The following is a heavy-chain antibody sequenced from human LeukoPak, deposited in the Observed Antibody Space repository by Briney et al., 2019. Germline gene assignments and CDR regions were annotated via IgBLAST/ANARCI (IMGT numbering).Heavy chain of an antibody. CDR3: ARHLANDFWCGYYTLGAFDI. V-gene: IGHV4-38-2*01. CDR1: GYSISSGYY. CDR2: IYHSGST. Sequence: RPSETLSLTCAVSGYSISSGYYWGWIRQPPGKGLEWIGSIYHSGSTYYNPSLKSRVTISVDTSKNQFSLKLSSVPAADTAVYYCARHLANDFWCGYYTLGAFDIWGQGTMVTVSS. D-gene: IGHD3-3*01. J-gene: IGHJ3*02.